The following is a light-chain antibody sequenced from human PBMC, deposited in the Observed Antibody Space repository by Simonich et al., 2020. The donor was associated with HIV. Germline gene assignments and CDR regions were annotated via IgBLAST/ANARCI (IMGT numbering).Light chain of an antibody. CDR2: DVS. V-gene: IGLV2-8*01. CDR1: SSDVGGYNY. J-gene: IGLJ2*01. Sequence: QSALTQPPSASGSPGQSVTISCTGTSSDVGGYNYVSWYQQHPGKAPKLMFYDVSKRPPGVSNLFSGSKSGNTASLTISGLQAEDEADYYCCSYAGSSPSVVFGGGTKLTVL. CDR3: CSYAGSSPSVV.